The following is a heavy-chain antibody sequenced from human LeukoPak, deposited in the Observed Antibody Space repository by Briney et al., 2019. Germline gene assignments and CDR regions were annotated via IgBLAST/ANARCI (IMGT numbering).Heavy chain of an antibody. CDR1: GGSISSYY. D-gene: IGHD6-13*01. Sequence: PSETLSLTCTVSGGSISSYYWRWIRQPPGKGLEWIGYIYYSGSTNYDQSLKSRVTISVDTSKNQFTLKLSSVAAEDTAVYYCAVAAAGTLFDPWGQGTLVTVSS. J-gene: IGHJ5*02. V-gene: IGHV4-59*01. CDR3: AVAAAGTLFDP. CDR2: IYYSGST.